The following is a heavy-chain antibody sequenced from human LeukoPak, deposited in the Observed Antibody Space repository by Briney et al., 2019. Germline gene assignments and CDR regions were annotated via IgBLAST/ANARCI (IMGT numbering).Heavy chain of an antibody. J-gene: IGHJ4*02. CDR1: GFTFSSYG. V-gene: IGHV3-30*18. D-gene: IGHD4-11*01. CDR2: ISYDGSNK. Sequence: PGRSLRLSCAASGFTFSSYGMYWVRQAPGKGLEWVAVISYDGSNKYYADSVKGRFTISRDNSKNPLYLQMNSLRAEDTAVYYCAKILPDTVTADYWGQGTLVTVSS. CDR3: AKILPDTVTADY.